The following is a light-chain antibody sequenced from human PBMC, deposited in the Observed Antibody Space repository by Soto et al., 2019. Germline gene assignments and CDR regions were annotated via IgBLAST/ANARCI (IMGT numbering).Light chain of an antibody. CDR1: SSDVGGYNY. CDR3: CSYAGSYTWV. Sequence: QSALTQPASVSGSDGQSITISCTGTSSDVGGYNYVSWYQQHPGKAPKLMIYDVSKRPSGVPDRFSGSKSGNTASLTISGLQAEDEADYYCCSYAGSYTWVFGGGTKLTVL. CDR2: DVS. V-gene: IGLV2-11*01. J-gene: IGLJ3*02.